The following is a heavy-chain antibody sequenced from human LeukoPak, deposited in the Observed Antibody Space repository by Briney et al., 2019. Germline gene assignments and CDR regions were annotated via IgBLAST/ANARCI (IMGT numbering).Heavy chain of an antibody. V-gene: IGHV3-15*01. D-gene: IGHD5-18*01. Sequence: NPGGSLRLSCAASGFTFSNAWMSWVRQAPGKGLEWVGRIKSKTDGGTTDYAAPVKGRFTISRDDSKNTLYLQMNSLKTEDTAVYYCTTVFGIQLWLSSGLNDYWGQGTLVTVSS. CDR2: IKSKTDGGTT. CDR3: TTVFGIQLWLSSGLNDY. J-gene: IGHJ4*02. CDR1: GFTFSNAW.